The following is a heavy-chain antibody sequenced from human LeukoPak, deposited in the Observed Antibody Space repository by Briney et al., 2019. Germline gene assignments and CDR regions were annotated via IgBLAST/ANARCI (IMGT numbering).Heavy chain of an antibody. CDR2: ISGSGDNT. CDR1: GFTFTSYA. V-gene: IGHV3-23*01. CDR3: AKYLSLSVGDYYYYYMDV. D-gene: IGHD3-3*01. Sequence: PGGSLRLSCAASGFTFTSYAMSWVRQAPGKGLEWVSAISGSGDNTYYADSVKGRFTISRDDSKNTLYLQMNSLRAEDTAVYYCAKYLSLSVGDYYYYYMDVWGKGTTVTVSS. J-gene: IGHJ6*03.